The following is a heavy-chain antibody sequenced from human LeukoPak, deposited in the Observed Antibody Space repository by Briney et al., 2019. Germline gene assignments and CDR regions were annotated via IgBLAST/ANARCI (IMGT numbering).Heavy chain of an antibody. CDR2: IYTSGST. CDR3: ARVTYSSSSISLDAFDI. CDR1: GGSISSGSYY. V-gene: IGHV4-61*02. D-gene: IGHD6-6*01. J-gene: IGHJ3*02. Sequence: SETLSLTCTVSGGSISSGSYYWSWIRQPAGKGLEWIGRIYTSGSTNYNPSLKSRVTMSVDTSKNQFSLKLSSVTAADTAVYYCARVTYSSSSISLDAFDIWGQGTMVTVSS.